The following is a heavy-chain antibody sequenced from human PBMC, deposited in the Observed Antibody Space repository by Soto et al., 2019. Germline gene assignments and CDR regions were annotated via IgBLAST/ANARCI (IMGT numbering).Heavy chain of an antibody. CDR2: ISGSGTYT. CDR1: GFTFSDYY. V-gene: IGHV3-11*06. J-gene: IGHJ4*02. CDR3: ARSYYDSSGYYYFDY. Sequence: PGGSLRLSCAASGFTFSDYYMSWIRQAPGKGLEWVSIISGSGTYTDNADSVKGRFTISRDNAHNSLYLQMNSLRAEDTAVYYCARSYYDSSGYYYFDYWGQGTLVTVSS. D-gene: IGHD3-22*01.